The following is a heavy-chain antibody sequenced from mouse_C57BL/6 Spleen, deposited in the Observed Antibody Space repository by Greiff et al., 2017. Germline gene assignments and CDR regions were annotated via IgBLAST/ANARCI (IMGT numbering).Heavy chain of an antibody. CDR1: GFTFNTYA. D-gene: IGHD2-2*01. J-gene: IGHJ2*01. Sequence: EVMLVESGGGLVQPKGSLKLSCAASGFTFNTYAMHWVRQAPGKGLEWVARIRSKSSNSATYYADSVKDRFTISRDDSQSMLYLHMNNLKTEDTAMYYCVREGYDGNYFDYWGKGTTLTVST. CDR2: IRSKSSNSAT. V-gene: IGHV10-3*01. CDR3: VREGYDGNYFDY.